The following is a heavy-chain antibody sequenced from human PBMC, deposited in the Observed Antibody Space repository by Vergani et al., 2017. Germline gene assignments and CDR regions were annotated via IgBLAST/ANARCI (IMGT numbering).Heavy chain of an antibody. Sequence: EVQLLESGGGSVQPGGSLRLSCAASGFTFSSYAMSWVRQAPGKGLEWVSAISGSGGSTYYADSVKGRFTISRDNSKNTLYLQMNSLRAEDTAVYYCAKVMRDIVVVPAAPFDYWGQGTLVTVSS. J-gene: IGHJ4*02. CDR3: AKVMRDIVVVPAAPFDY. D-gene: IGHD2-2*01. CDR1: GFTFSSYA. CDR2: ISGSGGST. V-gene: IGHV3-23*01.